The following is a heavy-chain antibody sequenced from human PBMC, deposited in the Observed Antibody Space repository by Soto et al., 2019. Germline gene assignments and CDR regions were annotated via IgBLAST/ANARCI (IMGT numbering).Heavy chain of an antibody. D-gene: IGHD1-26*01. V-gene: IGHV1-2*04. Sequence: QVQLVQSGAEVKKPGASVKVSCKASGYTFTGYYMHWVRQAPGQGIEWMGWINPNSGGTNYAQKFKGWVTMTRDRSISTADMELSRWGSEDTAVYYCGGDLDSGSDYWGQGTWSPSPQ. J-gene: IGHJ4*02. CDR2: INPNSGGT. CDR3: GGDLDSGSDY. CDR1: GYTFTGYY.